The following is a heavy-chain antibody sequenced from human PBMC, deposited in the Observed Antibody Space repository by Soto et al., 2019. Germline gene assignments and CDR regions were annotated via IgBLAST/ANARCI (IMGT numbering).Heavy chain of an antibody. CDR3: ARDWRRAAAGTYPDY. V-gene: IGHV3-33*01. CDR1: GFTFSSYG. J-gene: IGHJ4*02. D-gene: IGHD6-13*01. CDR2: IWYDGSNK. Sequence: GGSLRLSCAASGFTFSSYGMHWVRQAPGKGLEWVAVIWYDGSNKYYADSVKGRFTISRDNSKNTLYLKMNSLRAGDTAVYYCARDWRRAAAGTYPDYWGQGTLVTVSS.